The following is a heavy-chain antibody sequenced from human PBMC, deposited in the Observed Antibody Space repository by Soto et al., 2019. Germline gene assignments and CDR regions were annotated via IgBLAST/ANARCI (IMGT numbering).Heavy chain of an antibody. CDR3: AKDRSDHGEYYFDY. D-gene: IGHD4-17*01. CDR1: GFTFSSYG. V-gene: IGHV3-30*18. J-gene: IGHJ4*02. Sequence: PGGSLRLSCAASGFTFSSYGMHWVRQAPGKGLEWVAAISYDGSNKYYADSVKGRFTISRDNSKNTLYLQMNSLRAEDTAVYYCAKDRSDHGEYYFDYWGQGTLVTVSS. CDR2: ISYDGSNK.